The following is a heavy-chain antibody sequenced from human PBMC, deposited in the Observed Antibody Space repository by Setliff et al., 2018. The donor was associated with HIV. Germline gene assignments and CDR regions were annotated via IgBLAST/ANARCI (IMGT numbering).Heavy chain of an antibody. V-gene: IGHV1-3*01. Sequence: GASVKVSCKASGYTFTNYGISWVRQAPGQRLEWMGWINAGNGNIKYSQKLQGRVTITRDTSASTVHMELSSLRSEDTAVYYCARVRYSSAWTIIDDAFDIWGQGTTVTVSS. J-gene: IGHJ3*02. D-gene: IGHD6-19*01. CDR1: GYTFTNYG. CDR3: ARVRYSSAWTIIDDAFDI. CDR2: INAGNGNI.